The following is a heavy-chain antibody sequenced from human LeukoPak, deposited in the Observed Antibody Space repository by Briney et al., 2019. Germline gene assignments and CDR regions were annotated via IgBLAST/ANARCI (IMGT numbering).Heavy chain of an antibody. Sequence: PPQTLSLTRPVSVGSINSSGSFGSWPRHFRGKGLEWIGYVFYGGSTDYQPSNRSRVSISVDTSKNQFSMKLCSVTAADTAVYYCARESPRGVAKPFGFDIWGQGTMVTVSS. J-gene: IGHJ3*02. CDR1: VGSINSSGSF. CDR3: ARESPRGVAKPFGFDI. V-gene: IGHV4-31*03. D-gene: IGHD3-10*01. CDR2: VFYGGST.